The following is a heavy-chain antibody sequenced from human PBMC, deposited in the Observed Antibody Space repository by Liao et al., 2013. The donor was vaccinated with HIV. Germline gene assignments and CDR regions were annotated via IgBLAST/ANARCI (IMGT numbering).Heavy chain of an antibody. J-gene: IGHJ4*02. Sequence: QVRLQQWGAGLVKPSETLSLTCTVSGGSISSSSFYWGWIRQSPGKGLEWIGSIYYSGSTYYNPSLKSRVTISVDTSKNQFSLKLSSVTAADTAVYYCATGWGCSGGSCYPLDYWGQGTLVTVSS. CDR1: GGSISSSSFY. V-gene: IGHV4-39*07. D-gene: IGHD2-15*01. CDR2: IYYSGST. CDR3: ATGWGCSGGSCYPLDY.